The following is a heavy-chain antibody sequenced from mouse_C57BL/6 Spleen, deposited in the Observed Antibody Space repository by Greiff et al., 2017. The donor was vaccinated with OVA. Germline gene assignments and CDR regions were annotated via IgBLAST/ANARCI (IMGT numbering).Heavy chain of an antibody. V-gene: IGHV5-17*01. CDR2: ISSGSSTI. CDR1: GFTFSDYG. D-gene: IGHD1-1*01. CDR3: ATVLLRHYYAMDY. Sequence: EVKLVESGGGLVKPGGSLKLSCAASGFTFSDYGMHWVRQAPEKGLEWVAYISSGSSTIYYADTVKGRFTISRDNAKNTLFLQMTRLRSEDTAMYYCATVLLRHYYAMDYWGQGTSVTVSS. J-gene: IGHJ4*01.